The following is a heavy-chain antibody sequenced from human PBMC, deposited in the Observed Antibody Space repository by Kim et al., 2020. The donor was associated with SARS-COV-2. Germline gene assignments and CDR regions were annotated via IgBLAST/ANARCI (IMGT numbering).Heavy chain of an antibody. D-gene: IGHD1-26*01. CDR3: ARRSGGYSHWYFDL. V-gene: IGHV4-39*01. Sequence: NPPLRGRVTISVDTAKNQFSLKLSSVAAADTAVYYGARRSGGYSHWYFDLWGRGTLVTVSS. J-gene: IGHJ2*01.